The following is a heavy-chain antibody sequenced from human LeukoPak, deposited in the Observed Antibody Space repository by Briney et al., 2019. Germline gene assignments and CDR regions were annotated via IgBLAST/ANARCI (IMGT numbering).Heavy chain of an antibody. Sequence: GGSLRLSCAASGFTLSSYEMNWVRQAPGKGLEWVSYISSSGSTIYYADSVKGRFTISRDNAKNSLYLQMNSLRAEDTAVYYCAREMSGYDYVWGSWGSVNFDYWGQGTLVTVSS. V-gene: IGHV3-48*03. CDR3: AREMSGYDYVWGSWGSVNFDY. D-gene: IGHD3-16*01. CDR2: ISSSGSTI. J-gene: IGHJ4*02. CDR1: GFTLSSYE.